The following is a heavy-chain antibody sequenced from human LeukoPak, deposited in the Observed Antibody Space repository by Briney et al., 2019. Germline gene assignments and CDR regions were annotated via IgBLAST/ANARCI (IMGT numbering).Heavy chain of an antibody. D-gene: IGHD6-6*01. V-gene: IGHV5-51*01. J-gene: IGHJ4*02. Sequence: GESLKISCQGSGYSFANYWIGWVRQMPGKGLEWMASIYPVDSDTRYSPSFQGQVTISADKSINTAYLQWSSLKASHAAMYYCARRSRSSSSEVDYWGQGTLVTVSS. CDR3: ARRSRSSSSEVDY. CDR2: IYPVDSDT. CDR1: GYSFANYW.